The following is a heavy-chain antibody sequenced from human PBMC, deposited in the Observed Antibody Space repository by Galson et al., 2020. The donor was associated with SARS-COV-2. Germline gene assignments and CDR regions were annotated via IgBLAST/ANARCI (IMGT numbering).Heavy chain of an antibody. J-gene: IGHJ6*03. D-gene: IGHD2-21*02. CDR1: GFTFSDYY. Sequence: NSGGSLRLSCAASGFTFSDYYMSWIRQAPGKGLEWVSYISSSGSTIYYADSVKGRFTISRDNAKNSLYLQMNSLRAEDTAVYYCAREVTFYYYYMDVWGKGATVTVSS. CDR2: ISSSGSTI. CDR3: AREVTFYYYYMDV. V-gene: IGHV3-11*01.